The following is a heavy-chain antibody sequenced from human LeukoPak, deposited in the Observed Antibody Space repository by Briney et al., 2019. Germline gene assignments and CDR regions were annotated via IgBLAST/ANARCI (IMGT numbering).Heavy chain of an antibody. D-gene: IGHD2-2*01. CDR2: ISYDGSNK. V-gene: IGHV3-30-3*01. CDR3: AKAPVPAAIDYYYGMDV. J-gene: IGHJ6*04. CDR1: GFTFSNYA. Sequence: GGSLRLSCAASGFTFSNYAMHWVRQAPGKGLEWVAVISYDGSNKYYADSVKGRFTISRDNSKNTLYLQMNSLRAEDTAVYYCAKAPVPAAIDYYYGMDVWGKGTTVTVSS.